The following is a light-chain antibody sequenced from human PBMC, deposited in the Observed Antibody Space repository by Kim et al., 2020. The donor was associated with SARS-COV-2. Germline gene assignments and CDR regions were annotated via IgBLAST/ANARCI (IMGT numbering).Light chain of an antibody. CDR3: QQRGNWPLT. CDR1: QSVGSS. CDR2: DAF. Sequence: LSPGERATLSCRASQSVGSSLAWYQQKPGQAPRLLIYDAFSRATGIPARFSASGSGTDFTLTISSLEPEDFAVYYCQQRGNWPLTFGQGTKVDIK. J-gene: IGKJ1*01. V-gene: IGKV3-11*01.